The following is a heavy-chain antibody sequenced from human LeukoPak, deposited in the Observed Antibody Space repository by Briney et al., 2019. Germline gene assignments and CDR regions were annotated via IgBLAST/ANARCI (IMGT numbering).Heavy chain of an antibody. D-gene: IGHD6-19*01. CDR2: IYYSGST. J-gene: IGHJ4*02. Sequence: SETLSLTCTVSGGSISSSSYYWGWIRQPPGKGLEWIGYIYYSGSTNYNPSLKSRVTISVDTSKNQFSLKLSSVTAADTAVYYCARPYSSGWYWGFDYWGQGTLVTVSS. CDR3: ARPYSSGWYWGFDY. CDR1: GGSISSSSYY. V-gene: IGHV4-61*05.